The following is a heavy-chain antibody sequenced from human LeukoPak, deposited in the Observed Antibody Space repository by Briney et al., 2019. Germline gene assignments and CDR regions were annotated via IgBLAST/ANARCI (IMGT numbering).Heavy chain of an antibody. Sequence: GESLKISCKGSGYSFTSYWIGWVRQMPGKGLEWMGIIYPHDSDTRYSPSFQGQVTISADKSINTAYLQWSSLKASDTAMYYCARLSYYYGSGSYSGFDYWGQGTLVTASS. V-gene: IGHV5-51*01. CDR2: IYPHDSDT. CDR3: ARLSYYYGSGSYSGFDY. J-gene: IGHJ4*02. D-gene: IGHD3-10*01. CDR1: GYSFTSYW.